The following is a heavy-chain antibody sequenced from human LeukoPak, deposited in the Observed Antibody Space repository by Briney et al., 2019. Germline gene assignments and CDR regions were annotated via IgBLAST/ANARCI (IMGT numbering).Heavy chain of an antibody. Sequence: SETLSLTCTVSGGSISSYYWSWIRQPPGKGLEWIGYIYYSGSTNYSPSLKSRVTISVDTSKNQFSLKLSSVTAADTAVYYCARGITIFGVRDAFDIWGQGTMVTVSS. V-gene: IGHV4-59*01. D-gene: IGHD3-3*01. J-gene: IGHJ3*02. CDR2: IYYSGST. CDR1: GGSISSYY. CDR3: ARGITIFGVRDAFDI.